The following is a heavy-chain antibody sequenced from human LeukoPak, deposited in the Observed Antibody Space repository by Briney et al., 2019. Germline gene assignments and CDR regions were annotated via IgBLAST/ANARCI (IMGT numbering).Heavy chain of an antibody. CDR1: GFTFSSYA. J-gene: IGHJ5*02. V-gene: IGHV4-34*01. CDR3: ARMPDILTGLLMDDWFDP. CDR2: MNHSGST. D-gene: IGHD3-9*01. Sequence: GSLRLSCAASGFTFSSYAMSWVRQPPGKGLEWIGEMNHSGSTNYNPSLKSRVTISVDTSKNQFSLKLSSVTAADTAVYYCARMPDILTGLLMDDWFDPWGQGTLVTVSS.